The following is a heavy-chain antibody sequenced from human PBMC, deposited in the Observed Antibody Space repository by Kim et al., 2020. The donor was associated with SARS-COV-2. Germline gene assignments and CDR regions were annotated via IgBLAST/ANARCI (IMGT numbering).Heavy chain of an antibody. CDR1: GFTFGDYA. CDR2: IRSKAYGGTT. V-gene: IGHV3-49*03. J-gene: IGHJ4*02. Sequence: GGSLRLSCTASGFTFGDYAMSWFRQAPGKGLEWVGFIRSKAYGGTTEYAASVKGRFTISRDDSKSIAYLQMNSLKTEDTAVYYCTRALNDILTGYYMDVDGYYFDYWGQGTLVTVSS. CDR3: TRALNDILTGYYMDVDGYYFDY. D-gene: IGHD3-9*01.